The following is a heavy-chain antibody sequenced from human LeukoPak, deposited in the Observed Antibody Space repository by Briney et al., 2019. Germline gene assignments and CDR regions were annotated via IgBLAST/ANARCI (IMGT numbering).Heavy chain of an antibody. CDR3: ARSTYYYDSSGYYYVY. Sequence: GESLKISCKGSGYSFTSYWIGWVRQMPGKGLEWMGIIYPGDSNTRYSPSFQGQVTISADKSISTAYLQWSSLKASDTAMYYCARSTYYYDSSGYYYVYWGQGTLVTVSS. V-gene: IGHV5-51*01. J-gene: IGHJ4*02. D-gene: IGHD3-22*01. CDR1: GYSFTSYW. CDR2: IYPGDSNT.